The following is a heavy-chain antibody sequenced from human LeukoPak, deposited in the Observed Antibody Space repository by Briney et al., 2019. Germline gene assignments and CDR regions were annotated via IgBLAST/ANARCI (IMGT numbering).Heavy chain of an antibody. CDR2: INHSGST. D-gene: IGHD3-22*01. CDR1: GGSFSGYY. V-gene: IGHV4-34*01. J-gene: IGHJ6*03. Sequence: PSETLSLTCAVYGGSFSGYYWSWIRQPPGKGLEWIGEINHSGSTNYNPSLKSRVTISVDTSKNQFSLKLTSVTAADTAVYYCARAENYFDGTFYMDVWGKGTTVTASS. CDR3: ARAENYFDGTFYMDV.